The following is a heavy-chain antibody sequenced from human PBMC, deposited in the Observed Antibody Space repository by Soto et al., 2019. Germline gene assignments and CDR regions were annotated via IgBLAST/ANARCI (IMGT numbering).Heavy chain of an antibody. J-gene: IGHJ4*02. V-gene: IGHV1-69*01. CDR2: IIPIFGTA. CDR3: ARDPSGGTGSDNLYFDY. Sequence: QVQLVQSGAEVKKPGSSVKVSCKASGGTFSSYAISWVRQAPGQGLEWMGGIIPIFGTANYAQKFQGRVSITPDESPRTAYMELRSLRSEDTAVYYCARDPSGGTGSDNLYFDYWGQGTLVTVSS. CDR1: GGTFSSYA. D-gene: IGHD3-9*01.